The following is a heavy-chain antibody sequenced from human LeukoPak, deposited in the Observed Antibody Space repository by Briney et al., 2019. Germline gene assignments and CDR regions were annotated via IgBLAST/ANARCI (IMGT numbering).Heavy chain of an antibody. Sequence: ASVKVSCKASGYTFTGYYMHWVRQAPGQGLEWMGWINPNSGGTNYAQKFQGRVTMTRDTSISTAFMDLSRLRSDDTAVYYCARVKTMIVVVRLFAYWGQGTQVTVSS. CDR3: ARVKTMIVVVRLFAY. J-gene: IGHJ4*02. D-gene: IGHD3-22*01. CDR2: INPNSGGT. V-gene: IGHV1-2*02. CDR1: GYTFTGYY.